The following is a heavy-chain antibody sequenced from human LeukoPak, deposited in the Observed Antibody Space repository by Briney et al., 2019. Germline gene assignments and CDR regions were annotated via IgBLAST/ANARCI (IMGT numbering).Heavy chain of an antibody. CDR3: AGWYYYDSSGFNDAFDI. D-gene: IGHD3-22*01. CDR1: GGTFSSYA. V-gene: IGHV1-69*13. J-gene: IGHJ3*02. Sequence: ASVKVSCKASGGTFSSYAISWVRQAPGQALEWMGGIIPIFGTANYAQKFQGRVTITADESTSTAYMELSSLRSEDTAVYYCAGWYYYDSSGFNDAFDIWGQGTMVTVSS. CDR2: IIPIFGTA.